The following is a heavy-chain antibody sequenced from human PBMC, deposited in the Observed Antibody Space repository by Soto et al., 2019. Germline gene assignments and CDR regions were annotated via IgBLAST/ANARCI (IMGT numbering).Heavy chain of an antibody. CDR1: VGSISCGGSY. V-gene: IGHV4-31*03. CDR3: ARVGVQNRDLFDY. D-gene: IGHD2-8*01. CDR2: IYYSGST. Sequence: NPSETLSLTCTVSVGSISCGGSYWSWIRQHPGKGLEWIGYIYYSGSTYYNPSLKSRVTISVDTSKNQFSLKLSSVTAADTAVYYCARVGVQNRDLFDYWGQGTLVTVSS. J-gene: IGHJ4*02.